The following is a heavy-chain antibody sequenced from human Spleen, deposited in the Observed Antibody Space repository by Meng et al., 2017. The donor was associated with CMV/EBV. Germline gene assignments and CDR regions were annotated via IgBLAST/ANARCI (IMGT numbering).Heavy chain of an antibody. Sequence: QHGGAGLLRPSETLSLPCAVYGGSFSGDYWSWIRQPPGKGLEWIGEINHSGSTNYNPSLKSRVTISVDTSKNQFSLKLSSVTAADTAVYYCARGGRIAVAGFDYWGQGTLVTVSS. CDR3: ARGGRIAVAGFDY. CDR2: INHSGST. J-gene: IGHJ4*02. CDR1: GGSFSGDY. V-gene: IGHV4-34*01. D-gene: IGHD6-19*01.